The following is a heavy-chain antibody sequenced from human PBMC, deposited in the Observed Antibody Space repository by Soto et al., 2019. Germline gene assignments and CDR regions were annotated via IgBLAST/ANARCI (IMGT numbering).Heavy chain of an antibody. CDR3: ARDYYYGSGSFLF. J-gene: IGHJ4*02. D-gene: IGHD3-10*01. CDR2: INHSGST. V-gene: IGHV4-34*01. Sequence: SETLSLTCAVYVGSFSGYYWSWIRQPPGKGLEWIGEINHSGSTNYNPSLKSRVTISVDTSKNQFSLKLSSVTAADTAVYYCARDYYYGSGSFLFWGQGTLVTVSS. CDR1: VGSFSGYY.